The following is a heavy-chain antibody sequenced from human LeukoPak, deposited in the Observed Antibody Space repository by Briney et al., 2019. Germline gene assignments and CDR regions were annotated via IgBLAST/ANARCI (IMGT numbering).Heavy chain of an antibody. CDR2: IYYTGST. CDR1: GGSISSNSYY. J-gene: IGHJ5*02. D-gene: IGHD1-26*01. Sequence: SETLSLTCAVSGGSISSNSYYWGWIRQPPGKGLEWIGYIYYTGSTSYNPSLKSRVTMSLDASKNQFSLELNSVTPADTAVYYCARGGNYWPQWWFDPWGRGTLVSVSS. V-gene: IGHV4-61*05. CDR3: ARGGNYWPQWWFDP.